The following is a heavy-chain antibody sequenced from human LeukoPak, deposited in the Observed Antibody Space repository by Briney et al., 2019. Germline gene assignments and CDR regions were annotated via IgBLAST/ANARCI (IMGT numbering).Heavy chain of an antibody. Sequence: SGPTLVNPTQTLTLTCTFSGFSLSTSGVGVGWIRQPPGKALEWLALIYWDDDECYSPSLKSRLTITRDTSKNQVVLTMTNMGPVDTATYYCAHGGGFVVDYWGQGTLVTVSS. V-gene: IGHV2-5*02. CDR2: IYWDDDE. CDR1: GFSLSTSGVG. J-gene: IGHJ4*02. CDR3: AHGGGFVVDY. D-gene: IGHD3-10*01.